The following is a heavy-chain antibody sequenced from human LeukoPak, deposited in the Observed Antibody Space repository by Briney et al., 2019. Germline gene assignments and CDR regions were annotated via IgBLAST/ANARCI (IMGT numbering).Heavy chain of an antibody. V-gene: IGHV4-39*01. CDR1: GGSISSRSYY. J-gene: IGHJ4*02. CDR3: ASLHYYDSTTGGDYFDY. D-gene: IGHD3-22*01. CDR2: IYYSVST. Sequence: PSETLSLTCTVSGGSISSRSYYWGWIRQPPGKGLAWIGSIYYSVSTYYNPSLKSRVTISVDTSKNQFSLKLSFVTAADTAVYYCASLHYYDSTTGGDYFDYWGQGTLVTVSS.